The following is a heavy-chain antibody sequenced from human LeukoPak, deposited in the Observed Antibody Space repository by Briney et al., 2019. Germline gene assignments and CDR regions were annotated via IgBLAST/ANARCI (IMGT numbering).Heavy chain of an antibody. CDR1: GFTFSSYA. V-gene: IGHV3-23*01. CDR2: ITGSGGST. Sequence: GGSLRLSCAASGFTFSSYAMSWVRQAPGKGLEWVSAITGSGGSTYYADSVKGRFTISRDNSKNTLYLQMNSLRAEDTAVYYCAKGDCSSTSCPRTDAFDIWGQGTMVTVSS. CDR3: AKGDCSSTSCPRTDAFDI. D-gene: IGHD2-2*01. J-gene: IGHJ3*02.